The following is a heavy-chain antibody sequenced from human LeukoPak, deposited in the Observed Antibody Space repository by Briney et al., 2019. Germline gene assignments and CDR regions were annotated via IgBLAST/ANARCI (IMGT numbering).Heavy chain of an antibody. J-gene: IGHJ5*02. D-gene: IGHD6-6*01. CDR3: TRFDSSSKYFDP. CDR1: GFTVSSNY. Sequence: GGSLRLSCAASGFTVSSNYMSWVRQAPGKGLEWVSVIYSGGSTYYADSVKGRFTISRDNSKNTLYLQMNSLRAEDTALYYCTRFDSSSKYFDPWGQGTLVTVSS. CDR2: IYSGGST. V-gene: IGHV3-66*02.